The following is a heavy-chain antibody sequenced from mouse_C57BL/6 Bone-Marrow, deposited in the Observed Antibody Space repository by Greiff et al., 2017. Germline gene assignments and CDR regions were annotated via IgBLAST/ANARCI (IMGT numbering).Heavy chain of an antibody. CDR3: ARRQVWFAY. CDR2: ISGGGGNT. V-gene: IGHV5-9*01. CDR1: GFTFSSYT. J-gene: IGHJ3*01. Sequence: DVKLQESGGGLVKPGGSLKLSCAASGFTFSSYTMSWVRQTPEKRLEWVATISGGGGNTYYPDSVKGRFTISRDNAKNTLYLQMSSLRSEDTALYYCARRQVWFAYWGQGTLVTVSA. D-gene: IGHD3-2*01.